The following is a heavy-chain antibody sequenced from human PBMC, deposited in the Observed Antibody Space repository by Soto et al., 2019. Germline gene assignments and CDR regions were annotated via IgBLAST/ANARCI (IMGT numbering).Heavy chain of an antibody. CDR3: ARRDGYNFDY. J-gene: IGHJ4*02. CDR1: GFTFSSYA. Sequence: EVQLVESGGGLVQPGGSLRLSCAASGFTFSSYAMHWVRQAPGKGLEYVSAINSNGGSTYYANSVKGRFTISRDNSKNMLYIKMGSLRAEDMAVYYCARRDGYNFDYWGQGTLVTVSS. CDR2: INSNGGST. D-gene: IGHD5-12*01. V-gene: IGHV3-64*01.